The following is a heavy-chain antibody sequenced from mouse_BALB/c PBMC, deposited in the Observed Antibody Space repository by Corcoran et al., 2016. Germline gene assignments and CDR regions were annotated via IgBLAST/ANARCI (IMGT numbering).Heavy chain of an antibody. J-gene: IGHJ3*01. CDR1: GFNIKDTY. D-gene: IGHD3-2*01. Sequence: EVQLQQSGAELVKPGASVKLSCTASGFNIKDTYMRWVKQRPEQGLEWIGRIDPANGNIKYDPKFQGKATITADTSSNTAYLQLSSLTSEDTAVYYCARGRGQLGLFAYWGQGTLVTVSA. CDR2: IDPANGNI. CDR3: ARGRGQLGLFAY. V-gene: IGHV14-3*02.